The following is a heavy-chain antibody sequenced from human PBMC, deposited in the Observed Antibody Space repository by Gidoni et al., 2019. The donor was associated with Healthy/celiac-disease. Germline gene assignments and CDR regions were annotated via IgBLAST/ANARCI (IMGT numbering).Heavy chain of an antibody. D-gene: IGHD3-10*01. J-gene: IGHJ6*03. Sequence: GQRLEWIGWIVVGSGNTNYAQKFQERVTITRDMSTSTAYMELSSLRSEDTAVYYCAAGRYYYGSGIPYYYYMDVWGKGTTVTVSS. CDR3: AAGRYYYGSGIPYYYYMDV. CDR2: IVVGSGNT. V-gene: IGHV1-58*01.